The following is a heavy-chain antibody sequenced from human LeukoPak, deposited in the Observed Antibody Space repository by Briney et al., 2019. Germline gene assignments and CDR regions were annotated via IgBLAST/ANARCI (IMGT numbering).Heavy chain of an antibody. CDR1: GGSISSSSYY. CDR2: IYYSGST. CDR3: AGGGYCSSTSCVDY. D-gene: IGHD2-2*01. Sequence: SETLSLTCTVSGGSISSSSYYWGWIRQPPGKGLEWIGSIYYSGSTNYNPSLKSRVTISVDTSKNQFSLKLSSVTAADTAVYYCAGGGYCSSTSCVDYWGQGTLVTVSS. V-gene: IGHV4-39*07. J-gene: IGHJ4*02.